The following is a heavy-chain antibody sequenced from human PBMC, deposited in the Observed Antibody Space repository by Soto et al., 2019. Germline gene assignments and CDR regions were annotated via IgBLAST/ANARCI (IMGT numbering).Heavy chain of an antibody. CDR1: GGSISSYY. CDR2: IYTSGST. Sequence: ETLSLTGTVSGGSISSYYWSWIRQPAGKGLEWIGRIYTSGSTNYNPSLKSRVTMSVDTSKNQFSLKLSSVTAADTAVYYYARENYKDSLSWFDPWGQGTLVTVSS. CDR3: ARENYKDSLSWFDP. V-gene: IGHV4-4*07. D-gene: IGHD1-7*01. J-gene: IGHJ5*02.